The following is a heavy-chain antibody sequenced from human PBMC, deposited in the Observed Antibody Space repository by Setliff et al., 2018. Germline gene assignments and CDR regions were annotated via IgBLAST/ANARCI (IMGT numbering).Heavy chain of an antibody. D-gene: IGHD3-3*01. V-gene: IGHV3-7*01. CDR3: SRDVYDFRTGQADP. CDR2: INQGGGEQ. J-gene: IGHJ5*02. Sequence: SLRLSCTASGFTFTSAVMTWFRQAPGKGLEWVANINQGGGEQFYVDSVRGRLNISRDNAKNSLYLHMNSLSSDDTALYYRSRDVYDFRTGQADPWGQGTLVTVSS. CDR1: GFTFTSAV.